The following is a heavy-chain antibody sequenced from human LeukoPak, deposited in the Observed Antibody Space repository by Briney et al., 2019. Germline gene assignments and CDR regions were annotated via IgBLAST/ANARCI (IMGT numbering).Heavy chain of an antibody. J-gene: IGHJ6*03. Sequence: SETLSLTCSVSGDSISTSSYYWGWIRQPPGKGLEWIGTIYYSGSTYYNPSLTSRVTISVDTSKNQFSLKLSSVTAADTAVYYCAREGGSSSLYYYYYYYMDVWGKGTTVTVSS. CDR1: GDSISTSSYY. V-gene: IGHV4-39*07. CDR2: IYYSGST. D-gene: IGHD6-6*01. CDR3: AREGGSSSLYYYYYYYMDV.